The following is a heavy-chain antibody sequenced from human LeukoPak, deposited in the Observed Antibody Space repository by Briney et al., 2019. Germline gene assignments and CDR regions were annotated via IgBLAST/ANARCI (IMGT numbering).Heavy chain of an antibody. CDR2: IYYSGST. D-gene: IGHD6-6*01. J-gene: IGHJ5*02. Sequence: SETLSLTCTVSGGSISSYYWSWIRQPPGKGLEWIGYIYYSGSTNYKPSLKSRVTISVDTSKNQFSLKLSSVTAADTAVYYCAAMYSSSSGYNWFDPWGQGTLVTVSS. CDR3: AAMYSSSSGYNWFDP. V-gene: IGHV4-59*12. CDR1: GGSISSYY.